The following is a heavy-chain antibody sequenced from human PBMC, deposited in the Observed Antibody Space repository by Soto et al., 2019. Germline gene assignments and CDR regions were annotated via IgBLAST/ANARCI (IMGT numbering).Heavy chain of an antibody. V-gene: IGHV3-15*01. CDR3: ATGLLRYYAY. J-gene: IGHJ4*01. CDR1: GINFSRAW. D-gene: IGHD3-9*01. Sequence: PGGSLILSCAASGINFSRAWMSWVRQAPGKGLEWVGRIKSKFDGETIDYAAPVKGRFTISRDDSKNIVYLQMNSLNTEDTAVYYCATGLLRYYAYWGHGTLVTVSS. CDR2: IKSKFDGETI.